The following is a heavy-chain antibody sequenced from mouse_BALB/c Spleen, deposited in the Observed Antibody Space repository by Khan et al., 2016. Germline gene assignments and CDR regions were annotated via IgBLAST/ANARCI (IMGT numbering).Heavy chain of an antibody. CDR2: LNANTGEP. J-gene: IGHJ3*01. D-gene: IGHD1-1*01. Sequence: QIQLVQSGPALKKPGETVKISCKASGYTFTKYGMNWVKQAPGKDLKWMGWLNANTGEPTYAEEVKGRFAFSLESSASTDYLKIHNLKNEDTATYCCLRGSLGSSWGWFVYWGQGTLVTVSA. CDR3: LRGSLGSSWGWFVY. CDR1: GYTFTKYG. V-gene: IGHV9-3*02.